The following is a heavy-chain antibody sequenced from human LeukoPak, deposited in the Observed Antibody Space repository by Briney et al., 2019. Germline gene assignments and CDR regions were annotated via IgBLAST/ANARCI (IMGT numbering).Heavy chain of an antibody. CDR3: ARGGFYRGGNGVVGY. D-gene: IGHD2-15*01. V-gene: IGHV1-8*01. CDR1: GYTFTSYD. J-gene: IGHJ4*02. CDR2: MNPNRGNT. Sequence: AAVKVSCKASGYTFTSYDINWVRQATGQGLEWMGWMNPNRGNTGYAQKFQGSVTMTRNTFISTAYMELSSLGSEDTAVYYSARGGFYRGGNGVVGYWGQGTLVTVSS.